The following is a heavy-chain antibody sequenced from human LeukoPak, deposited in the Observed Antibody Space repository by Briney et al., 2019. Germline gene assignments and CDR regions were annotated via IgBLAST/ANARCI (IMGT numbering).Heavy chain of an antibody. D-gene: IGHD6-19*01. CDR2: INPRGGTT. CDR1: GYTFPSYF. J-gene: IGHJ4*02. CDR3: AVGLDIAMPGKVPTG. V-gene: IGHV1-46*01. Sequence: ASVKVSCKASGYTFPSYFMYWVRQAPGQGLEWMGLINPRGGTTRYAQKFQGRVTMTRDTSTSTVYMELSSLRSEDTAMYYCAVGLDIAMPGKVPTGWGQGTLVTVSS.